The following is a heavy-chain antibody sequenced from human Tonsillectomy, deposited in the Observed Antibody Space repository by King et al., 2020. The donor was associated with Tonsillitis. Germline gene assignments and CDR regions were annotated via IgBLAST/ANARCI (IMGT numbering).Heavy chain of an antibody. J-gene: IGHJ6*02. V-gene: IGHV3-48*02. CDR2: ISSGSSTI. Sequence: VQLVESGGGLVQPGGSLRLSCAASGFTFSSYSMNWVRQAPGKGLEWVSYISSGSSTIYYADSVKGRFTISRDNAKNSLYLQMNSLRDADTAIYYCARRQLAPYYYYGMDVWGQGTTVTVSS. CDR3: ARRQLAPYYYYGMDV. CDR1: GFTFSSYS. D-gene: IGHD6-6*01.